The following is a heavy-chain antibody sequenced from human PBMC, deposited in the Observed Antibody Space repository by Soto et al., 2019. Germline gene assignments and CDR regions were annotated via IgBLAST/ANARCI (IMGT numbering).Heavy chain of an antibody. CDR1: GFTFSSYA. CDR3: AKGSTDLIIVPGGDP. V-gene: IGHV3-23*01. CDR2: IRGSGDRT. D-gene: IGHD2-2*01. J-gene: IGHJ5*02. Sequence: EVRLLESGGGLAQPGASLRLSCAASGFTFSSYAMSWVRQAPGKGLEWVSGIRGSGDRTYYADSVKGRFTISRDNSKNTLYLQVNSLRVEDTAVYFCAKGSTDLIIVPGGDPWGQGTLVTVSS.